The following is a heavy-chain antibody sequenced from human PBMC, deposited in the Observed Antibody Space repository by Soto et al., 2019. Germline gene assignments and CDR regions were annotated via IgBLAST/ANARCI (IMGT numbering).Heavy chain of an antibody. CDR2: ISYDGSNK. Sequence: GGSLRLSCAASGFTFSSYAMHWVRQAPGKGLEWVAVISYDGSNKYYADSVKVRFTISRDNSKNTLYLQMNSLRAEDAAVYYCARDPCRGGSCSSYFDYWGQGTLVTVSS. CDR1: GFTFSSYA. J-gene: IGHJ4*02. CDR3: ARDPCRGGSCSSYFDY. D-gene: IGHD2-15*01. V-gene: IGHV3-30*04.